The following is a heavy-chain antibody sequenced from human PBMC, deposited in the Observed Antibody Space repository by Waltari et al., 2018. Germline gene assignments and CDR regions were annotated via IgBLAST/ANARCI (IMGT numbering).Heavy chain of an antibody. CDR1: GFTFSSYS. CDR2: ISSSSSYI. J-gene: IGHJ5*02. D-gene: IGHD6-13*01. V-gene: IGHV3-21*01. CDR3: ARRIAAAGGGVGT. Sequence: EVQLVESGGGLVKPGGSLRLSCAASGFTFSSYSMNWVRQAPGKGLEWVSSISSSSSYIYYADSVKGRFTISRDNAKNSLYLQMNSLRAEDTAVYYCARRIAAAGGGVGTWGQGTLVTVSS.